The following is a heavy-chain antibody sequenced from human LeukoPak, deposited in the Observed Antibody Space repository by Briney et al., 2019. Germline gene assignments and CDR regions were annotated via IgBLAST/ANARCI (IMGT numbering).Heavy chain of an antibody. CDR2: INPNSGGT. Sequence: ASVKVSCKASGYTFTGYYMHWVRQAPGLGLEWMGWINPNSGGTNYAQKFQGRVTMTRDTSISTAYMELSRLRSDDTAVYYCAGAPGSGMWGMDVWGQGTTVTVSS. CDR1: GYTFTGYY. D-gene: IGHD3-10*01. J-gene: IGHJ6*02. CDR3: AGAPGSGMWGMDV. V-gene: IGHV1-2*02.